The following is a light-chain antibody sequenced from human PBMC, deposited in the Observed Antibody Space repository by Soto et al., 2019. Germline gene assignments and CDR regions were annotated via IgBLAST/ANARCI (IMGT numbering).Light chain of an antibody. J-gene: IGLJ7*01. CDR3: GTWDXXXNGPV. CDR1: SSNIGSNT. V-gene: IGLV1-44*01. CDR2: SNN. Sequence: QSVLTQPPSASGTPGQRVTISCSGTSSNIGSNTVNWYQHLPGTAPKLLIYSNNQRPSGVPDRFSGSKSGSSASLAISGLQSEDEADYYCGTWDXXXNGPVFGGGTQLTVX.